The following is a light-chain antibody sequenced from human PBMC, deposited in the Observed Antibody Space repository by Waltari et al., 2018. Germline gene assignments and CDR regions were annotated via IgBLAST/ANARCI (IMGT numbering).Light chain of an antibody. V-gene: IGLV1-40*02. Sequence: QSILTQPPSVSGAPGQRVTISCTGSSSNIGAGHDVNWSQEFPGTGPKLLIYGNNNRPSGVPDRFSGSKSGTSASLTITGLQAEDEADYYCQSFDTSLSHGVVFGGGTKVTVL. CDR3: QSFDTSLSHGVV. J-gene: IGLJ3*02. CDR2: GNN. CDR1: SSNIGAGHD.